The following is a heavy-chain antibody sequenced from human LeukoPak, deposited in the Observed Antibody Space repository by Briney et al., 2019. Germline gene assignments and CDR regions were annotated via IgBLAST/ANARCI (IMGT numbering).Heavy chain of an antibody. CDR1: GFTFSTYW. CDR3: ARPRYCSSGNCYSDY. J-gene: IGHJ4*02. V-gene: IGHV3-7*01. D-gene: IGHD2-15*01. Sequence: GGSLRLSCAASGFTFSTYWMSWVRQAPGKGLEWVANINQDGSDKYYVDSVKGRFTISRDNAKNSLYLQVNSLRAEDTAVYYCARPRYCSSGNCYSDYWGQGALVTVSS. CDR2: INQDGSDK.